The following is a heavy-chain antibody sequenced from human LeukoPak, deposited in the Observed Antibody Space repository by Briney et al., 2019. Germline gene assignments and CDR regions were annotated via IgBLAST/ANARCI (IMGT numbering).Heavy chain of an antibody. Sequence: PGGSLRLSCAASGFTFSSYSMNWVRQASGKGLEWVSSISSSSSYIYYADSVKGRFTISRDNAKNSLYLQMNSLRAEDTAVYYCARGNGGYDYRKFSTSLDYWGQGTLVTVSS. CDR2: ISSSSSYI. V-gene: IGHV3-21*01. J-gene: IGHJ4*02. CDR3: ARGNGGYDYRKFSTSLDY. D-gene: IGHD5-12*01. CDR1: GFTFSSYS.